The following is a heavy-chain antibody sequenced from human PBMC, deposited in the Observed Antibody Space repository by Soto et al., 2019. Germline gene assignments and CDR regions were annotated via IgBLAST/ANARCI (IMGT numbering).Heavy chain of an antibody. CDR2: INAGNGNT. D-gene: IGHD6-6*01. CDR3: ARDPEYLANYYYYGMDA. V-gene: IGHV1-3*01. Sequence: GASVKVSCKASGYTFTSYAMHWVRQAPGQRLEWMGWINAGNGNTKYSQKFQGRVTITRDTSASTAYMELSSLRSEDTAVYYCARDPEYLANYYYYGMDAWGQGTTVTVSS. J-gene: IGHJ6*02. CDR1: GYTFTSYA.